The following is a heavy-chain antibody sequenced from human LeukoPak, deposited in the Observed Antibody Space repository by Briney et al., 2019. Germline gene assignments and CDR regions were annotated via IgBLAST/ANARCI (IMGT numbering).Heavy chain of an antibody. Sequence: GGSLRLSCAASGVTFDDYAMHWVRQAPGKGLEWVSGISWNSGSIGYADSVKGRFTISRDNAKNSLYLQMNSLRAKDTALYYCAKAVGYSGSREYYFDFWGQGTLVTVSS. CDR3: AKAVGYSGSREYYFDF. CDR2: ISWNSGSI. D-gene: IGHD1-26*01. CDR1: GVTFDDYA. V-gene: IGHV3-9*01. J-gene: IGHJ4*02.